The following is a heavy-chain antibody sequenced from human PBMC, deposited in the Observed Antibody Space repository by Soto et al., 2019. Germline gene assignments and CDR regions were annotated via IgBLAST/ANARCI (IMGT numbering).Heavy chain of an antibody. CDR3: AHRPRDSTSSHYDY. D-gene: IGHD2-2*01. J-gene: IGHJ4*02. CDR2: IYWDDDK. V-gene: IGHV2-5*02. Sequence: QITLKESGPTLVKPTQTLTLTCTFSGFSLRTSGVAVGWIRQPPGKALEWLALIYWDDDKRYSPSLKRRLTITKDTSKNQVVLTMTNVDPVDTATYYCAHRPRDSTSSHYDYWGQGTLVTVSS. CDR1: GFSLRTSGVA.